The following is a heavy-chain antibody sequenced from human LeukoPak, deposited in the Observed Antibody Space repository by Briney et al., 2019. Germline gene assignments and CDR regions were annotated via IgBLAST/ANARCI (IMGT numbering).Heavy chain of an antibody. D-gene: IGHD3-22*01. CDR3: ASSPFRYDSRSPEFGY. CDR2: IYPGDYDT. J-gene: IGHJ4*02. Sequence: GESLKISCKGSGYSFTSYWIGWVRQMPGKGLEWMGIIYPGDYDTKYSPSFQGQVTISAEKSISPAYLQWSSLKASDTAMYYCASSPFRYDSRSPEFGYWGQGTLVTVSS. CDR1: GYSFTSYW. V-gene: IGHV5-51*03.